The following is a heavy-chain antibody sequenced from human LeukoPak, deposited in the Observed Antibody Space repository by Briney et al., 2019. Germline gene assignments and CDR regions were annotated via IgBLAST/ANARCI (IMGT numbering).Heavy chain of an antibody. Sequence: ASVKVSCKVSVYTLTELSMHWVRQAPGKGLEWMGGFDPEDGETIYAQKFQGRVTMTEDTSTDTAYMELSSLRSEDTAVYYCATAQRYYYDSSGGFDLWGRGTLVTVSS. J-gene: IGHJ2*01. CDR2: FDPEDGET. CDR1: VYTLTELS. V-gene: IGHV1-24*01. D-gene: IGHD3-22*01. CDR3: ATAQRYYYDSSGGFDL.